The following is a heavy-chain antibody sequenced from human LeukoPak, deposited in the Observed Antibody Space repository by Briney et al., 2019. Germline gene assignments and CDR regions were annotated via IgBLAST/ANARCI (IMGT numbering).Heavy chain of an antibody. D-gene: IGHD7-27*01. J-gene: IGHJ3*02. CDR1: GGSISSSGYY. Sequence: SETLSLTCTVSGGSISSSGYYWGWIRQPPGKGLEWIGTISYSGSTYHNPSLKSRVTMSADPSKNQLSLKLTSVTAADTAVYYCARALTGAFRIGAFDIWGQGTLVTVSS. CDR2: ISYSGST. CDR3: ARALTGAFRIGAFDI. V-gene: IGHV4-39*07.